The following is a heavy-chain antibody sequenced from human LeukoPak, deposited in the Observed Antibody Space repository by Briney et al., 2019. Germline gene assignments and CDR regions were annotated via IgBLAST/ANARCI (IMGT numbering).Heavy chain of an antibody. CDR2: ISSSGSTI. J-gene: IGHJ4*02. CDR1: GFTFRSYE. Sequence: GGSLRLSCAASGFTFRSYEMNWVRQAPGKGLEWVSYISSSGSTIYYADSVKGRFTISRDNAKNSLYLQMNSLRAEDTAVYYCARVAVAGIFLDYWGQGTLVTVSS. CDR3: ARVAVAGIFLDY. D-gene: IGHD6-19*01. V-gene: IGHV3-48*03.